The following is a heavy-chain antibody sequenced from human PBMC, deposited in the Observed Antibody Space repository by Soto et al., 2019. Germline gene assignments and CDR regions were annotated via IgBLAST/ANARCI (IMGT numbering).Heavy chain of an antibody. V-gene: IGHV3-7*01. CDR2: INPDGSEK. Sequence: GSLRLSCAASGFIYSSFWMDWFRQAPVKGLEWVAKINPDGSEKHYVDSVKGRFTISRDNAKNSLYLQMSSLTAEDSALYYCSRSFDSWGQGTRVTVSS. J-gene: IGHJ4*02. CDR1: GFIYSSFW. CDR3: SRSFDS.